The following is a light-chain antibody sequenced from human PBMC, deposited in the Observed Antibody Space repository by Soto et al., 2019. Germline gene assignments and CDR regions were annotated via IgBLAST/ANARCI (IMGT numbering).Light chain of an antibody. Sequence: EIVLTQSPGTLSLSPGERATLSCRASQSVSSSYLAWYQQKPGQAPRLLIYGASSRATGIPDRFSGSGSGTDFTLTISRLEPKDFAVYYCQQYGSSPPYTFGQGTKVEIK. CDR3: QQYGSSPPYT. V-gene: IGKV3-20*01. CDR1: QSVSSSY. J-gene: IGKJ2*01. CDR2: GAS.